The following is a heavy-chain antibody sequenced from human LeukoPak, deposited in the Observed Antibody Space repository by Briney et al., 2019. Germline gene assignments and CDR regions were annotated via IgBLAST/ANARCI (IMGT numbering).Heavy chain of an antibody. CDR1: GGSVSSGSYY. CDR3: AREQDVLNISGFDI. Sequence: PSETLSLTCTVSGGSVSSGSYYWSWIRQPPGIGLEWIGYIYYSGSTNYNPSLKSRVTISVDTSKNQFSLKLSSVTAADTAVYYCAREQDVLNISGFDIWGQGTMVTVSS. V-gene: IGHV4-61*01. CDR2: IYYSGST. D-gene: IGHD3-10*01. J-gene: IGHJ3*02.